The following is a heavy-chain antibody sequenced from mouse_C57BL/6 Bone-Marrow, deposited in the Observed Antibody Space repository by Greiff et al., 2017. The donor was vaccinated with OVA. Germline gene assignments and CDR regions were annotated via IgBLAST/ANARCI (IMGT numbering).Heavy chain of an antibody. V-gene: IGHV1-80*01. Sequence: VKLMESGAELVKPGASVKISCKASGYAFSSYWMNWVKQRPGKGLEWIGQIYPGDGDTNYNGKFKGKATLTADKSSSTAYMQLKSLTSEDSAVYYCARRGLLRAWFAYWGQGTLVTVSA. CDR2: IYPGDGDT. D-gene: IGHD1-1*01. CDR1: GYAFSSYW. J-gene: IGHJ3*01. CDR3: ARRGLLRAWFAY.